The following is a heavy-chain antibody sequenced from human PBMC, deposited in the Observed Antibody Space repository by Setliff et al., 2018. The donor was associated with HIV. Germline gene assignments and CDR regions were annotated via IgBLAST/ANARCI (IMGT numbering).Heavy chain of an antibody. D-gene: IGHD5-12*01. Sequence: ASVKVSCKASGYIFTNYAIHWVRQAPGQRLEWVGGFNAGNLNTKYSQKFQGRVTFTGDTSASTTYMELSSLRSEDTAVYYCAREEMSMWLPEYFFDFWGQGTLVTVS. CDR2: FNAGNLNT. CDR3: AREEMSMWLPEYFFDF. CDR1: GYIFTNYA. J-gene: IGHJ4*02. V-gene: IGHV1-3*01.